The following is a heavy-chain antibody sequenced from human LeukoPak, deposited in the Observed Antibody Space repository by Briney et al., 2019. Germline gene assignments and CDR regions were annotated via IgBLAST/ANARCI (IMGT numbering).Heavy chain of an antibody. CDR2: INPSGGST. Sequence: GASVKVSCKASGYTFTSYYMHWVRQAPGQGLEWMGIINPSGGSTSYAQKFQGRVTMTRDTSTSTVYMELSSLRSEDTAVYYCARYHGYGDYVNWFDPWGQGTLVTVSS. D-gene: IGHD4-17*01. CDR3: ARYHGYGDYVNWFDP. CDR1: GYTFTSYY. J-gene: IGHJ5*02. V-gene: IGHV1-46*01.